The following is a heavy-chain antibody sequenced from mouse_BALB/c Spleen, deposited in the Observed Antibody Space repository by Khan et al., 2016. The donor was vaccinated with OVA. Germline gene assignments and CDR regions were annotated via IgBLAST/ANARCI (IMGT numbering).Heavy chain of an antibody. CDR2: ILPGSGST. V-gene: IGHV1-9*01. CDR1: GYTFSSYW. J-gene: IGHJ2*01. CDR3: ARSTYYFDY. Sequence: QVQLQQSGAEVMKPGASVKISCKATGYTFSSYWIEWVKQRPGHGLEWIGEILPGSGSTNYTEKFKGKATFTADTSSNTAYMQLSSLTSEDSAVYDGARSTYYFDYWGQGTTLTVSS.